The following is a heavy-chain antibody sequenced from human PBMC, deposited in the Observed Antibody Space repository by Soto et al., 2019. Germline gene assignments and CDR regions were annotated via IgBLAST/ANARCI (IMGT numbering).Heavy chain of an antibody. Sequence: PGGSLRLSCAASGFTFSSYDMHWVRQATGKGLEWVSAIGTAGDTYYPGSVKGRFTISRENAKNSLYLQMNSLRAGDTAVYYCARMTTVTRLGGLGYYYYMDVWGKGTTVTVSS. CDR3: ARMTTVTRLGGLGYYYYMDV. D-gene: IGHD4-17*01. J-gene: IGHJ6*03. V-gene: IGHV3-13*01. CDR1: GFTFSSYD. CDR2: IGTAGDT.